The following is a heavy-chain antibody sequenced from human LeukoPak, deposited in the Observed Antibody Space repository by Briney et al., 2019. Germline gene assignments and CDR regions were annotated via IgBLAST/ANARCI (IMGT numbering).Heavy chain of an antibody. V-gene: IGHV3-74*01. CDR2: LSPDGSSS. Sequence: GGSRRLSCAASGFTFSTYWMHWVRQAPGKGLVWVSRLSPDGSSSIYADSVKGRSTVSRDNAKNTLYLQMNSLRADDTAVYYCTRSPSLGGSYWGFDYWGQGTLVTVSS. D-gene: IGHD1-26*01. CDR3: TRSPSLGGSYWGFDY. J-gene: IGHJ4*02. CDR1: GFTFSTYW.